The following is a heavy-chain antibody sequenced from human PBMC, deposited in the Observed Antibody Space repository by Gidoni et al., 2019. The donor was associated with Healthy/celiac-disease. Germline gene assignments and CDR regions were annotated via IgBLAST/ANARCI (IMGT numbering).Heavy chain of an antibody. Sequence: EVQLVESGGGLVQPGGSLRLSCAASGFTFSSYAMSWVRQAPGKGLEWVSAISGSGGSTYYADSVKGRFTISRDNSKNTLYLQMNSLRAEDTAVYYCAKDSRLAPYSVSQSGYDKPVDYWGQGTLVTVSS. CDR3: AKDSRLAPYSVSQSGYDKPVDY. CDR2: ISGSGGST. D-gene: IGHD3-3*01. CDR1: GFTFSSYA. J-gene: IGHJ4*02. V-gene: IGHV3-23*04.